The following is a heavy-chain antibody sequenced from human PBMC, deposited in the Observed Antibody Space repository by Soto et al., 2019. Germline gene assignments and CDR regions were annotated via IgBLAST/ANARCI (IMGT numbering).Heavy chain of an antibody. J-gene: IGHJ3*02. D-gene: IGHD2-2*01. CDR1: GGSISRGGYY. CDR2: IYYRGST. V-gene: IGHV4-31*01. CDR3: AGVGFYAGSMYTAFHI. Sequence: QVQLQESGPGLVKPSQTLSLTCTVSGGSISRGGYYWSWIRQHPGTVPEWIGYIYYRGSTYYNPSPKSPVTMSIATSPNQFLLKSSSVTAAHPPVYYCAGVGFYAGSMYTAFHIWGQGTMVTVSS.